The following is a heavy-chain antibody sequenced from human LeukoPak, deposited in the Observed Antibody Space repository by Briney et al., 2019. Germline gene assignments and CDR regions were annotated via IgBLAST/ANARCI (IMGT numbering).Heavy chain of an antibody. CDR1: GFTFSSYW. V-gene: IGHV3-74*01. J-gene: IGHJ3*02. CDR3: ASGLSSIAARNAFDI. D-gene: IGHD6-6*01. Sequence: GGSLRLSCAASGFTFSSYWMHWVRQAPGKGLVWVSRINGDGSSTSYADSVKGRFTISRDNAKNTMYLQMNSLRAEDTAVYYCASGLSSIAARNAFDIWGQGTMVTVSS. CDR2: INGDGSST.